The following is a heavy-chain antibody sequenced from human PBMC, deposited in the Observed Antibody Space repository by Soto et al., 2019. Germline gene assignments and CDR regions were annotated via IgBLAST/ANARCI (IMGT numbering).Heavy chain of an antibody. V-gene: IGHV1-69*13. CDR3: ARDSGVPSSSWSIYYYGMDV. CDR1: GGTFSSYA. Sequence: SVKVSCEASGGTFSSYAISWVRQAPGQGLEWMGGIITIFGTANYAQKFQGRVTITADESTSKAYMELSSLRSEDTAVYYCARDSGVPSSSWSIYYYGMDVWGQGTTVTVSS. CDR2: IITIFGTA. J-gene: IGHJ6*02. D-gene: IGHD6-13*01.